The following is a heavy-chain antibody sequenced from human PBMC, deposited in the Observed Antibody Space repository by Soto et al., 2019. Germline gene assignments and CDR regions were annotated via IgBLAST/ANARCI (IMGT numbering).Heavy chain of an antibody. V-gene: IGHV3-33*01. CDR1: GFTFSSYG. J-gene: IGHJ5*02. CDR3: AREYGTGGCFDP. CDR2: IWHDGSNK. D-gene: IGHD1-26*01. Sequence: QVQLVESGGGVVQPGRSLRLSCAASGFTFSSYGMHWVRQAPGKGLEWVAVIWHDGSNKYYADSVKGRFTISRDNSKNTLYLQMNSLRAEDTAVYYCAREYGTGGCFDPWGQGTLVTVSS.